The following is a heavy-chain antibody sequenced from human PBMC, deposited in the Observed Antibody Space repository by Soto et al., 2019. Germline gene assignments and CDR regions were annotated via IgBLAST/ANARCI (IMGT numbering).Heavy chain of an antibody. CDR1: GFTFSSYG. D-gene: IGHD6-19*01. CDR3: AGEMRYSSGWQLYYYYYGMDV. CDR2: ISYDGSNK. V-gene: IGHV3-30*03. J-gene: IGHJ6*02. Sequence: GGSLRLSCAASGFTFSSYGMHWVRQAPGKGLEWVAVISYDGSNKYYADSVKGRFTISRDNSKNTLYLQMNSLRAEDTAVYYCAGEMRYSSGWQLYYYYYGMDVWGQGTTVTVSS.